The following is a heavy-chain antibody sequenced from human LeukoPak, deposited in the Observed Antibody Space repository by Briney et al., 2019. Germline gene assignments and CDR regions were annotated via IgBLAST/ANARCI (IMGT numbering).Heavy chain of an antibody. V-gene: IGHV4-34*01. J-gene: IGHJ6*03. D-gene: IGHD3-22*01. CDR1: GGSFSGYY. CDR3: ARDGVRYDSSGYYYYYYMDV. Sequence: SETLSLTCAVYGGSFSGYYWSWIRQPPGKGLEWIGEINHSGSTNYNPSLKSRVTISVDTSKNQFSLKLSSVTAADTAVYYCARDGVRYDSSGYYYYYYMDVWGKGTTVTISS. CDR2: INHSGST.